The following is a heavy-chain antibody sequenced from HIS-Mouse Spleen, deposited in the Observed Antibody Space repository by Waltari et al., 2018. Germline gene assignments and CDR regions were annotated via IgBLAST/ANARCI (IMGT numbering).Heavy chain of an antibody. Sequence: EVQLVESGGGLVQPGGSLRLSCAASGFTFSSHWMSWVRQAPGKGLEWVANIKQDGSEKYYVDSVKGRFTISRDNAKNSLYLQMNSLRAEDTAVYYCASSRNYNYWGQGTLVTVSS. CDR2: IKQDGSEK. CDR1: GFTFSSHW. V-gene: IGHV3-7*01. J-gene: IGHJ4*02. D-gene: IGHD1-7*01. CDR3: ASSRNYNY.